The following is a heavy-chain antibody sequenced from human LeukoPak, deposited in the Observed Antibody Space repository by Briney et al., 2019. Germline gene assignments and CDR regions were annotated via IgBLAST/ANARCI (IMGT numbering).Heavy chain of an antibody. CDR3: AKDLFSEFDY. V-gene: IGHV3-11*01. Sequence: GGSLRLSCAVSGFTFSDYYMSWIRQAPGKGLEWVSYISSGGSTISHADSVKGRFTISRDNAENSLYLQMNSLRAEDTAVYYCAKDLFSEFDYWGQGTLVTVSS. J-gene: IGHJ4*02. CDR2: ISSGGSTI. CDR1: GFTFSDYY. D-gene: IGHD1-14*01.